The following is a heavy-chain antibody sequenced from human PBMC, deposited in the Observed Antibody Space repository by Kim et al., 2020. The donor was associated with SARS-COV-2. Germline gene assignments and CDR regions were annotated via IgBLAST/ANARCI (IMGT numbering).Heavy chain of an antibody. V-gene: IGHV3-48*02. J-gene: IGHJ3*02. D-gene: IGHD3-16*01. CDR2: ITKSSTTI. Sequence: GGSLRLSCAASGFTLSNYLMNWVRQAPGKGLEWLSFITKSSTTIYYADSVKGRFTTSRDNAKNSLHLQMNSLKDEDTAVYHCVRDRMGGAFDIWGQGTLVTVSS. CDR1: GFTLSNYL. CDR3: VRDRMGGAFDI.